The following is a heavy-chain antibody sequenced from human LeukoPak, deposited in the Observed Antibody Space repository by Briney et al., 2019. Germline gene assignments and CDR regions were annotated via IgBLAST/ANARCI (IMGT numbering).Heavy chain of an antibody. CDR1: GFVVNSKY. V-gene: IGHV3-53*01. CDR3: ARSIPGPHCGGDGCPPTLTPFDL. CDR2: MYSGGTA. Sequence: GGSLRLSCAASGFVVNSKYMSWIRQAPGKELEWVSVMYSGGTAFYSDSVRGRFTISRDNSKNTLYLQMSGLKVEDTAVYYCARSIPGPHCGGDGCPPTLTPFDLWGQGTLVTVSS. D-gene: IGHD2-21*01. J-gene: IGHJ4*02.